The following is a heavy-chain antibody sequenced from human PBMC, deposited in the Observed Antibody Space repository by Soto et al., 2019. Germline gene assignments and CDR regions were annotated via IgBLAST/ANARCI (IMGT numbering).Heavy chain of an antibody. CDR1: GYSFTSYW. Sequence: GESLKISCKGSGYSFTSYWIGWVRQMPGKGLEWMGIIYPGDSDTRYSPSFQGQVTISADKSISTAYLQWSSLKASDTAMYYCARLGSTPHSYYYMHAWGNGPTVTVS. J-gene: IGHJ6*03. V-gene: IGHV5-51*01. CDR2: IYPGDSDT. CDR3: ARLGSTPHSYYYMHA.